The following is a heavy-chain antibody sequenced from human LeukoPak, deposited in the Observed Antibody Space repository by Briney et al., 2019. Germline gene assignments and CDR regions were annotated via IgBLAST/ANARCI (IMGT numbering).Heavy chain of an antibody. CDR2: IYTSGST. J-gene: IGHJ3*02. D-gene: IGHD3-10*01. V-gene: IGHV4-61*02. CDR1: GGSISSGSYY. CDR3: ATFMVRGVDGSDAFDI. Sequence: SETLSLTRTVSGGSISSGSYYWSWIRQPAGKGLEWIGRIYTSGSTNYNPSLKSRVTISVDTSKNQFSLKLSSVTAADTAVYYCATFMVRGVDGSDAFDIWGQGTMVTVSS.